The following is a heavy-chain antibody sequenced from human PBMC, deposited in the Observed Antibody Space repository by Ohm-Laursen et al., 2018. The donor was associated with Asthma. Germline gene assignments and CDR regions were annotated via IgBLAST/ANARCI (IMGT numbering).Heavy chain of an antibody. CDR2: ISGSGGST. D-gene: IGHD6-6*01. CDR3: AKGRTVYSSSSIGFDY. J-gene: IGHJ4*02. CDR1: GFTFTTFW. Sequence: SLRLSCTASGFTFTTFWMHWVRQAPGKGLEWVSAISGSGGSTYYADSVKGRFTISRDNSKNTLYLQMNSLRAEDTAVYYCAKGRTVYSSSSIGFDYWGQGTLVTVSS. V-gene: IGHV3-23*01.